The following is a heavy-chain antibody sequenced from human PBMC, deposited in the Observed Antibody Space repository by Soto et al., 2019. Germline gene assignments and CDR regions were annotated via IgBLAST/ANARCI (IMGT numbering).Heavy chain of an antibody. CDR3: ATTTISPVSATLYHYGMDV. V-gene: IGHV1-69*01. CDR1: GGTFNNFA. CDR2: LMPVFHTT. J-gene: IGHJ6*02. D-gene: IGHD6-25*01. Sequence: QVQLVQSGAEVKKPGSSVKVSCQASGGTFNNFAFTWVRQAPGQGLEWLRGLMPVFHTTNIAQNFQNRITVTVDYCTTTVYMEMTSLRYDDTAVYYCATTTISPVSATLYHYGMDVWGQGTTVTV.